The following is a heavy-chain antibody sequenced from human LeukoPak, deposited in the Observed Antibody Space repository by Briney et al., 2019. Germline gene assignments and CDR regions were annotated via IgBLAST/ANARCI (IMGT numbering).Heavy chain of an antibody. CDR1: GYTFTNYG. J-gene: IGHJ5*02. V-gene: IGHV1-2*02. CDR3: ASEYCSGGSCYSDGTGWFDP. CDR2: INPNSGGT. D-gene: IGHD2-15*01. Sequence: VASVKVSCKASGYTFTNYGISWVRQAPGQGLEWMGWINPNSGGTNYAQKFQGRVTMTRDTSISTAYMELSRLRSDDTAVYYCASEYCSGGSCYSDGTGWFDPWGQGTLVTVSS.